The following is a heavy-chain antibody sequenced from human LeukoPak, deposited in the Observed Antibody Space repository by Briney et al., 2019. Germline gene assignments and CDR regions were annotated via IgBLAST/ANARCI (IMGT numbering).Heavy chain of an antibody. CDR2: ISGYNGNT. D-gene: IGHD1-20*01. Sequence: ASVKVSCKASGYTFTSYGISWVRQAPGQGLEWVGWISGYNGNTNYAQKLQGRVTMTTDTSTSTAYKELRSLRSDDTAVYYCARLDNWNDVGIDYWGQGTLVTVSS. CDR1: GYTFTSYG. CDR3: ARLDNWNDVGIDY. J-gene: IGHJ4*02. V-gene: IGHV1-18*01.